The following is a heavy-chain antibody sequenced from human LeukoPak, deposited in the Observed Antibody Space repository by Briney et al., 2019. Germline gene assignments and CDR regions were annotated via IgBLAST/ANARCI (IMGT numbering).Heavy chain of an antibody. CDR2: INHSGST. Sequence: SSETLSLTCAVYGGSFSGYYWSWIRQPPGKGLEWIGEINHSGSTNYNPSLKSRVTISVDTSKSQFSLKLSSVTAADTAVYYCARAVLLDAFDIWGQGTMVTVSS. CDR1: GGSFSGYY. J-gene: IGHJ3*02. V-gene: IGHV4-34*01. CDR3: ARAVLLDAFDI. D-gene: IGHD3-10*01.